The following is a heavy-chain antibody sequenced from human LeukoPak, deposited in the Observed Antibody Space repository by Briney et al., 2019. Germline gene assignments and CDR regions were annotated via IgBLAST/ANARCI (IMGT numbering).Heavy chain of an antibody. CDR2: IYYSGST. CDR1: GGSISSYY. D-gene: IGHD3-9*01. Sequence: PSETLSLTCTVSGGSISSYYWSWIRQPPGKGLEWIGYIYYSGSTNYNPSLKSRVTISVDTSKNQFSLKLSSVTAADTAVYYCARGLRLDWLLETGWFDPWGQGTLVTVSS. CDR3: ARGLRLDWLLETGWFDP. V-gene: IGHV4-59*01. J-gene: IGHJ5*02.